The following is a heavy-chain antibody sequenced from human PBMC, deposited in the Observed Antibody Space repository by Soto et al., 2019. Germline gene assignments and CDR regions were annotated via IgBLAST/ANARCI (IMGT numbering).Heavy chain of an antibody. CDR1: GYTFTSYG. CDR3: ARAYYGSSHHYHVSWFDP. CDR2: ISAYNGNT. V-gene: IGHV1-18*04. Sequence: ASVKVSCKASGYTFTSYGISWVRQAPGQGLEWMGWISAYNGNTNYAQKLQGRVTMTTDTSTSTAYMELRSLRSDDTAVYYCARAYYGSSHHYHVSWFDPWGQGTLVTVSS. J-gene: IGHJ5*02. D-gene: IGHD1-26*01.